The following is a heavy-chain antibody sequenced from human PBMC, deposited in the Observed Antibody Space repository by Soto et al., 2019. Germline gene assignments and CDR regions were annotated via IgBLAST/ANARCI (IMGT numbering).Heavy chain of an antibody. CDR1: GFTFSSYG. J-gene: IGHJ6*02. CDR2: ISYDGSNK. V-gene: IGHV3-30*18. D-gene: IGHD4-17*01. CDR3: AKAGDYGDRLYGMDV. Sequence: PGGSLRLSCAASGFTFSSYGMHWVRQAPGKGLEWVAVISYDGSNKYYVDSVKGRFTISRDNSKNTLYLQMNSLRAEDTAVYYCAKAGDYGDRLYGMDVWGQGTTVTVSS.